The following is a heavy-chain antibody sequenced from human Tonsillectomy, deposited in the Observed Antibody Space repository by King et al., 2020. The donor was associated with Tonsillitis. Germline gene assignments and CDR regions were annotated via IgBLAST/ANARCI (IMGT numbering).Heavy chain of an antibody. CDR2: IYSGGST. CDR1: GFIVSSNY. J-gene: IGHJ4*02. Sequence: VQLVESGGGLIQPGGSLRLSCAASGFIVSSNYMSWVRQAPGKGLEWVSVIYSGGSTYYADSVKGRFTISRDNSKNTLYRQMNSLRAEDTAVYYCARDVAAAGFLWDWGQGTLVTVSS. D-gene: IGHD6-13*01. V-gene: IGHV3-53*01. CDR3: ARDVAAAGFLWD.